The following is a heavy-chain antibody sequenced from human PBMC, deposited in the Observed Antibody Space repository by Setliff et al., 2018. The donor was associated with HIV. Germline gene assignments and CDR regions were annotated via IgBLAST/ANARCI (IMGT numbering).Heavy chain of an antibody. D-gene: IGHD1-26*01. Sequence: GGSLRLSCAASGLTDTYNYMTWVRQAPGKGLEWVAYISAGSSLIYYVESVKGRFTISRDNAKNSLYLQMNTLRTEDTAVYYCARDSGTVGADDYWGQGTLVTVSS. CDR3: ARDSGTVGADDY. V-gene: IGHV3-48*01. CDR1: GLTDTYNY. CDR2: ISAGSSLI. J-gene: IGHJ4*02.